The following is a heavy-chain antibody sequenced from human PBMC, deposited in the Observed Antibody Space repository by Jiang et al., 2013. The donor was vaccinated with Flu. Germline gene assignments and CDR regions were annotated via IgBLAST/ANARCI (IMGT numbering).Heavy chain of an antibody. CDR3: ARHAPGLGSGYCSGGSCYLDY. CDR1: GDSFNNYY. Sequence: TLSLTCTVSGDSFNNYYWSWIRLPAGKGLEWIGRIFTNGNTNFNPSLKSRVTISVDTSKNQFSLKLSSVTAADTAVYYCARHAPGLGSGYCSGGSCYLDYWGQGTLVTVSS. CDR2: IFTNGNT. V-gene: IGHV4-4*07. J-gene: IGHJ4*02. D-gene: IGHD2-15*01.